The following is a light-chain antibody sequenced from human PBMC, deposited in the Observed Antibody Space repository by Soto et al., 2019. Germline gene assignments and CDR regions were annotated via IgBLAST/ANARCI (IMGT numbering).Light chain of an antibody. CDR2: DAS. Sequence: EIVLTQSPATPSLSPGERATLSCRASQSVSSYLAWYQQKPGQAPRLLIYDASNRATGIPARFSGSGSGTEFTLTISSLEPEDFAFYYCQQRSNWPLTFGGGTKVEIK. V-gene: IGKV3-11*01. J-gene: IGKJ4*01. CDR1: QSVSSY. CDR3: QQRSNWPLT.